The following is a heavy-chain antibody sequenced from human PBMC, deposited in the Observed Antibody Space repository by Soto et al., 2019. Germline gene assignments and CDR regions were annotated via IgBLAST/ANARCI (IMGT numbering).Heavy chain of an antibody. J-gene: IGHJ3*02. Sequence: VHLLESGGGWVQPGGSLRLSCAASGFTFSPYSMTWVRQAPGKGLEWVSTINAGFRTDYADSVRGRFSISRDNSRNTHYLQMDSLRAEDTAIYFCASSSYYDAFDMWGQGTRVTVSS. D-gene: IGHD6-6*01. CDR2: INAGFRT. V-gene: IGHV3-23*01. CDR1: GFTFSPYS. CDR3: ASSSYYDAFDM.